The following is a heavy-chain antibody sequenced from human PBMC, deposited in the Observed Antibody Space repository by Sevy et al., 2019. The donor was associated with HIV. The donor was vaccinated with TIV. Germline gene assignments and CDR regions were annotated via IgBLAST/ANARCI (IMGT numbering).Heavy chain of an antibody. CDR3: AREGSSRYNWFDP. V-gene: IGHV4-4*02. J-gene: IGHJ5*02. Sequence: SETLSLTCAVSGGSISSSNWWSWVRQPPGKGLEWIGEIYHSGSTNYNPSLKSRVTISVDKSKNQFSLKLSSVTAADTAVYYCAREGSSRYNWFDPWGQGTLVIVSS. CDR2: IYHSGST. CDR1: GGSISSSNW. D-gene: IGHD6-13*01.